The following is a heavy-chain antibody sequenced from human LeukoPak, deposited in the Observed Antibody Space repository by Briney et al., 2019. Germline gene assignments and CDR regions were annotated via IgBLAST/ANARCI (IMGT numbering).Heavy chain of an antibody. Sequence: ASVKVSCKASGGTFSSYAISWVRQAPGQGLEWMGGIIPIFGTANYAQKFQGRVTITADESTSTAYMELSSLRSEDTAVYYCANLNGVPAAMTEWFDPWGQGTLVTVSS. J-gene: IGHJ5*02. CDR2: IIPIFGTA. CDR3: ANLNGVPAAMTEWFDP. CDR1: GGTFSSYA. V-gene: IGHV1-69*01. D-gene: IGHD2-2*01.